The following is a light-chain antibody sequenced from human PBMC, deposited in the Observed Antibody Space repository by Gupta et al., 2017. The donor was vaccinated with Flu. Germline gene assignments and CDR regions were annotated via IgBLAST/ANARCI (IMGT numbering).Light chain of an antibody. J-gene: IGKJ4*01. Sequence: VGARVTITCRTTQDVKNWVACYQVKPDAAPRSLIHNAVKLHSGVPSRCSADGSGTHFTLTIHNVQPEDSATYYCEQYDNHMTFGGGTTVEIK. CDR2: NAV. V-gene: IGKV1D-16*01. CDR3: EQYDNHMT. CDR1: QDVKNW.